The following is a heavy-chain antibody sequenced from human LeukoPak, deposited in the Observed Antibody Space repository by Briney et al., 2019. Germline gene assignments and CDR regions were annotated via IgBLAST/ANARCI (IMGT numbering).Heavy chain of an antibody. J-gene: IGHJ3*02. CDR1: GGSFSGYY. V-gene: IGHV4-34*01. CDR2: INHSGST. D-gene: IGHD3-22*01. CDR3: ARGNDSSVWIIAFDI. Sequence: PSETLSLTCAVYGGSFSGYYWSWIRQPPGKGLEWIGEINHSGSTNYNPSLKSRVTISVDTSKNQFSLKLSSVTAADTAVYYCARGNDSSVWIIAFDIWGQGTMVTVSS.